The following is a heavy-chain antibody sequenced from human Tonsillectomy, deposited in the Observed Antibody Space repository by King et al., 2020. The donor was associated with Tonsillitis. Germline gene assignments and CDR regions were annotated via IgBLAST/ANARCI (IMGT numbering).Heavy chain of an antibody. J-gene: IGHJ4*02. V-gene: IGHV3-48*03. CDR1: GFTFSSYE. CDR2: ISSSGSTL. D-gene: IGHD1-26*01. Sequence: VQLVESGGDLVQPGGSLRLSCSASGFTFSSYEMNWVRQAPGKGLEGGSYISSSGSTLYYPDSVKGRFTITRDNAKNSLYLQMNSLRAEDTAVYYCARLWELPYFDYWGQGTLVTVSS. CDR3: ARLWELPYFDY.